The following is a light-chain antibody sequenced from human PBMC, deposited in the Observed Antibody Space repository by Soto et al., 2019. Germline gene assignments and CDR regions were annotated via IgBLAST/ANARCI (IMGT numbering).Light chain of an antibody. CDR1: QSVSSSY. CDR2: GAS. CDR3: QQFGSSSWT. Sequence: ERVLTQSPGTLSLSPGEKATLSCRASQSVSSSYLAWYQQKPGQAPRILIYGASSRATGIPDRFSGSGSGTDFTLTVSRLEPEDFAVYYCQQFGSSSWTFGQGTKVEIK. V-gene: IGKV3-20*01. J-gene: IGKJ1*01.